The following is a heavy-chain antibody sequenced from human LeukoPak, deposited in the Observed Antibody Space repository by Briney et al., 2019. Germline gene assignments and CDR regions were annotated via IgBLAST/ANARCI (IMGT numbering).Heavy chain of an antibody. V-gene: IGHV3-33*01. CDR2: IWYDGSNK. CDR1: GFTFSSYG. D-gene: IGHD2-2*01. Sequence: GRFLRLSCAASGFTFSSYGMHWVRQAPGKGLEWVAVIWYDGSNKYYGDSVKGRFTISRDNSKKTLYLQMNSLRVEDTAVYYCARGYCSSTFCDLDFDYWGQGTLVTVSS. CDR3: ARGYCSSTFCDLDFDY. J-gene: IGHJ4*02.